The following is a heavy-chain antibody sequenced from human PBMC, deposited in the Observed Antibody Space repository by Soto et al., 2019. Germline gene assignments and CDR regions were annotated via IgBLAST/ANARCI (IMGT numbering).Heavy chain of an antibody. J-gene: IGHJ4*02. Sequence: SETLSLTCTVSGGSISSYYWSWIRQPPGKGLEWIGYIYYSGSTNYNPSLKSRVTISVDKSKNQFSLNLSSVTAADTAVYYCARDQNGSGNYYTRYFDYWGQGTLVTVSS. V-gene: IGHV4-59*12. CDR2: IYYSGST. CDR1: GGSISSYY. D-gene: IGHD3-10*01. CDR3: ARDQNGSGNYYTRYFDY.